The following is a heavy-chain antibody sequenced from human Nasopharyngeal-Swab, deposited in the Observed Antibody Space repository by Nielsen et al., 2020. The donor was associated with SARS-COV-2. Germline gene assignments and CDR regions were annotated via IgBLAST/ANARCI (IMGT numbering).Heavy chain of an antibody. CDR3: ARGSTLIDY. CDR1: GYTFTSYG. CDR2: ISGNIGTT. D-gene: IGHD1-26*01. V-gene: IGHV1-18*01. J-gene: IGHJ4*02. Sequence: ASVKVSCKASGYTFTSYGISWVRQAPGQGLEWMGWISGNIGTTNHAQNLQGRVTMTTDTSTSTAYMELRNLRSDDTAVYYCARGSTLIDYWGQGTPVTVSS.